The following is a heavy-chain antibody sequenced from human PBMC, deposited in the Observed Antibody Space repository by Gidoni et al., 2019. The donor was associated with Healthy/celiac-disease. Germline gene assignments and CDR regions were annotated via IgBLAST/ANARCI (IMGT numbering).Heavy chain of an antibody. CDR3: ASGAAAGAYNWFDP. CDR2: INHSGST. Sequence: QVQLQQWGAGLLKPSETLSLTCAVYGGSFSGYYWSWIRQPPGKGLEWIGEINHSGSTNYNPSLKSRVTISVDTSKNQFSLKLSSVTAADTAVYYCASGAAAGAYNWFDPWGQGTLVTVSS. CDR1: GGSFSGYY. D-gene: IGHD6-13*01. J-gene: IGHJ5*02. V-gene: IGHV4-34*01.